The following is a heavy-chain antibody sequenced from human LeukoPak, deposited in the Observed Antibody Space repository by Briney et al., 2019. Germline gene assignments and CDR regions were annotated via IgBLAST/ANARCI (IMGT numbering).Heavy chain of an antibody. V-gene: IGHV3-30*04. CDR3: ARVTFYGSGSYSVPFDY. Sequence: PGTSLRLSCAASGFTFSSYALHWVRQPPGTGLEWVAVISFDGSHKYYADSVKGRFTISRDNSRSTVYLQMNSLRAEDTAVYYCARVTFYGSGSYSVPFDYWGQGTLVTVSS. CDR1: GFTFSSYA. D-gene: IGHD3-10*01. CDR2: ISFDGSHK. J-gene: IGHJ4*02.